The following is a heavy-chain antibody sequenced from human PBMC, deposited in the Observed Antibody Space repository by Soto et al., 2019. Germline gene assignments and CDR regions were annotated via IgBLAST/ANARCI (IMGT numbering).Heavy chain of an antibody. J-gene: IGHJ5*02. CDR2: INASNGST. CDR1: GYTFTSYY. CDR3: ARTYYYDSSGYSNWFDS. D-gene: IGHD3-22*01. Sequence: ASVKVSCKASGYTFTSYYMHWVRQAPGQGLEWMGRINASNGSTSYAQKFQGRVTMTRDTSASTAYMELSSLRSEDTAVYYCARTYYYDSSGYSNWFDSWGQG. V-gene: IGHV1-46*01.